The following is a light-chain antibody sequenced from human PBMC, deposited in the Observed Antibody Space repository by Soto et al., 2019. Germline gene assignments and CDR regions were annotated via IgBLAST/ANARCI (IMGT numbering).Light chain of an antibody. CDR1: SSDVGGHNY. V-gene: IGLV2-8*01. Sequence: QSALTQPPSASGSPGESVTISCTGTSSDVGGHNYVSWYQKHPGKAPKLMIFEVIKRPSGVPDRFSGSKSGNTASLTVSGLQAEDEADYYCTSFAGSNNFVIFGGGTKLTVL. CDR2: EVI. J-gene: IGLJ2*01. CDR3: TSFAGSNNFVI.